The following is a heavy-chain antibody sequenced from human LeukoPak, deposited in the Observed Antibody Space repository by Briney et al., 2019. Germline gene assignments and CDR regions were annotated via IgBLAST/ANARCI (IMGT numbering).Heavy chain of an antibody. CDR2: INHSGST. CDR3: ARKIYCGGDCYSEY. J-gene: IGHJ4*02. V-gene: IGHV4-34*01. D-gene: IGHD2-21*02. Sequence: PAETLSLTCAVYGGSFSGYYWSWIRQPPGKGLEWIGEINHSGSTNYNPSLKSRVTISVDTSKNQSSLKLSSVTAADTAVYYCARKIYCGGDCYSEYWGQGTLVTVSS. CDR1: GGSFSGYY.